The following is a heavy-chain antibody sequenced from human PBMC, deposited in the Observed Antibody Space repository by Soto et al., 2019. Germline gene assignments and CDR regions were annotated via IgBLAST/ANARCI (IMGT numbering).Heavy chain of an antibody. CDR2: IYYTGST. CDR3: ARIEMASIK. CDR1: GASIRSGGYY. Sequence: SETLSLTCSVSGASIRSGGYYWSWLRQSPGKGLEWIGHIYYTGSTFYSPSLKSRLTISLDTSKNQFSLDLRSVTAADTAMYYCARIEMASIKWGRGTLVTV. J-gene: IGHJ4*02. V-gene: IGHV4-31*03.